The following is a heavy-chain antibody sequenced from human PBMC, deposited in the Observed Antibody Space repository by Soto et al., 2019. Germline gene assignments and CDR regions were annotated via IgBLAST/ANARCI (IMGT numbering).Heavy chain of an antibody. CDR3: ARTRMLAYYYGMDV. D-gene: IGHD2-15*01. V-gene: IGHV3-30-3*01. Sequence: QVQLVESGGGVVQPGRSLRLSCAASGFTFSNYAMHWVRQAPGKGLEWVAVISYDGSNKYYADSVKGRFTISRDNSKNMLYLQMNSLRAEDTAVYYCARTRMLAYYYGMDVWGQGTTVTVTS. CDR2: ISYDGSNK. J-gene: IGHJ6*02. CDR1: GFTFSNYA.